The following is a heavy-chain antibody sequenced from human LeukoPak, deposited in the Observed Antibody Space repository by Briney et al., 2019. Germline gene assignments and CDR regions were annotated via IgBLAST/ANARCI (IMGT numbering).Heavy chain of an antibody. CDR3: ARDSSDANIDY. Sequence: GGSLRLSCAASGFTFSSYGMHWVRQAPGKGLEWVAVISYDGSNKYYADSVKGRFTISRDNSKNTLYLQMNSLRAEDTAVYYCARDSSDANIDYWGQGTLVTVSS. CDR1: GFTFSSYG. D-gene: IGHD1/OR15-1a*01. J-gene: IGHJ4*02. V-gene: IGHV3-30*03. CDR2: ISYDGSNK.